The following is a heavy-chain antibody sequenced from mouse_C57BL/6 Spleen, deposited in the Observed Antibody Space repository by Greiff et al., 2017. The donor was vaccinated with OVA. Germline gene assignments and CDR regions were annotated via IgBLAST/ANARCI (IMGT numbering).Heavy chain of an antibody. CDR3: AREGVYLIAY. CDR1: GYTFTSYW. J-gene: IGHJ3*01. Sequence: QVQLQQPGAELVRPGSSVKLSCKASGYTFTSYWMDWVQQRPGQGLEWIGNIYPSDSETHYNQQFKDKATLTVDKSSSTAYMQLSSLTSEDSAVYYCAREGVYLIAYWGQGTLVTVSA. D-gene: IGHD1-1*01. CDR2: IYPSDSET. V-gene: IGHV1-61*01.